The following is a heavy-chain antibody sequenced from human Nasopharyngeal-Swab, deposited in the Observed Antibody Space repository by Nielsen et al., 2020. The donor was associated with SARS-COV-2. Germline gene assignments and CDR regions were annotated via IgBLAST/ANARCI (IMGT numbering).Heavy chain of an antibody. V-gene: IGHV3-21*01. CDR2: ISSSSSYI. D-gene: IGHD3-3*01. Sequence: GGSLRLSCGASGLSLSNYWMSWVRQAPGKGLEWVSSISSSSSYIYYADSVKGRFTISRDNAKNSLYLQMNSLRAEDTAVYYCARENYDFWSGYLDYYYYYGMDVWGQGTTVTVSS. J-gene: IGHJ6*02. CDR3: ARENYDFWSGYLDYYYYYGMDV. CDR1: GLSLSNYW.